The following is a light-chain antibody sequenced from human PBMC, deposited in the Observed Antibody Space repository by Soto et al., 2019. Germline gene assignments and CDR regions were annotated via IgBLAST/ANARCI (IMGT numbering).Light chain of an antibody. CDR2: DVT. Sequence: QSALTQPASVSGSPGQSITISCTGTSRDVGAYNYVSWYQQHPGKAPKLMVYDVTNRPSGVSDRFSGSKSGNTASLTISGLQAEDEADYFCSSYSNITPYVFGTGTKLTVL. CDR3: SSYSNITPYV. J-gene: IGLJ1*01. V-gene: IGLV2-14*01. CDR1: SRDVGAYNY.